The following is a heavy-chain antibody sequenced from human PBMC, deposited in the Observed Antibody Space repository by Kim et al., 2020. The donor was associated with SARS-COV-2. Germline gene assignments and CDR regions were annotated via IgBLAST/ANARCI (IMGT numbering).Heavy chain of an antibody. D-gene: IGHD6-13*01. CDR3: ARGGYSSSWYWGTYDAFDI. CDR2: INSDGSST. CDR1: GFTFSSYW. J-gene: IGHJ3*02. V-gene: IGHV3-74*01. Sequence: GGSLRLSCAASGFTFSSYWMHWVRQAPGKGLVWVSRINSDGSSTSYADSVKGRFTISRDNAKNTLYLQMNSLRAEDTAVYDCARGGYSSSWYWGTYDAFDIWGQGTMVTVSS.